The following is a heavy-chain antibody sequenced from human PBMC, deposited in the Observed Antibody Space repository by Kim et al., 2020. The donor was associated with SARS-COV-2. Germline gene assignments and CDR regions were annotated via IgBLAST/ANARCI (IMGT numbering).Heavy chain of an antibody. V-gene: IGHV4-59*01. Sequence: SETLSLTCTVSGGSISSYYWSWIRQPPGKGLEWIGYIYYSGSTNYNPSLKSRVTISVDTSKNQFSLKLSSVTAADTAVYYCARSRERSLYYYDSSGYYTGKTGFDPWGQGTLVTVSS. D-gene: IGHD3-22*01. CDR2: IYYSGST. J-gene: IGHJ5*02. CDR1: GGSISSYY. CDR3: ARSRERSLYYYDSSGYYTGKTGFDP.